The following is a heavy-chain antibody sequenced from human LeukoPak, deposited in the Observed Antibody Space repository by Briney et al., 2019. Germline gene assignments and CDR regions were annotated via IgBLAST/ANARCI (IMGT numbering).Heavy chain of an antibody. CDR3: ARDRIGYCSDTSCSRWLDP. V-gene: IGHV3-48*03. CDR1: GFLFSSNE. J-gene: IGHJ5*02. Sequence: GGSLRASCAAPGFLFSSNEMNWVRQAPGKGLEWGSYISSSGYTKYYADSVKGRFTISRDNAKNSLYLQMNSLRAEDTAVYYCARDRIGYCSDTSCSRWLDPGGQGTLVTVSA. CDR2: ISSSGYTK. D-gene: IGHD2-2*01.